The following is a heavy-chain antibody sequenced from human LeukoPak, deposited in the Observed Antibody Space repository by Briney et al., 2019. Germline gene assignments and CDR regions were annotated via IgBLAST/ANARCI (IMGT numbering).Heavy chain of an antibody. J-gene: IGHJ3*01. D-gene: IGHD3-22*01. CDR2: IYSGGRT. CDR3: ARGTSTGYYRTEAFDL. CDR1: GLAVINNY. Sequence: GGSLRLSCAASGLAVINNYITWVRQAPGKGLEWVSVIYSGGRTSYAASVKGRFTVSRDNAKNTVYLQGNGLKVDDTAVYYCARGTSTGYYRTEAFDLWGQGTLVTVSS. V-gene: IGHV3-66*01.